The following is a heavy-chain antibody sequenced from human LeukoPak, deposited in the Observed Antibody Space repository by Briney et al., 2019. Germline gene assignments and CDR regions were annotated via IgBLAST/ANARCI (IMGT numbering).Heavy chain of an antibody. V-gene: IGHV4-34*01. J-gene: IGHJ3*02. D-gene: IGHD4-17*01. Sequence: SETLSLTCAVYGGSFSGYYWSWIRQPPGKGLEWIGEINHSGSTNYSPSLKSRVTISVDTSKNQFSLKLSSVTAADTAVYYCARLPTVTSLGFDIWGQGTMVTVSS. CDR3: ARLPTVTSLGFDI. CDR2: INHSGST. CDR1: GGSFSGYY.